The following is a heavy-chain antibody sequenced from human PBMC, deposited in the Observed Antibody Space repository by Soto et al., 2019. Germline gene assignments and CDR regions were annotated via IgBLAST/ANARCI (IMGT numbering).Heavy chain of an antibody. D-gene: IGHD5-18*01. V-gene: IGHV3-11*01. CDR2: ISGNGEII. CDR1: GFTFSDYY. CDR3: ARDVDAEFRTAFDY. J-gene: IGHJ4*02. Sequence: PGGSLRLSCAASGFTFSDYYIHWIRRAPGKGLEWISYISGNGEIIQYAASARGRFTISRDNAENSVYLEMDSLRAEDTALYYWARDVDAEFRTAFDYWGRGTLVTVSS.